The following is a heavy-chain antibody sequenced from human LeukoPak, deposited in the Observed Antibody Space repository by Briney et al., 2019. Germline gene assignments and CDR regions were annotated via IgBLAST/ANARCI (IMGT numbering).Heavy chain of an antibody. CDR3: ARDRSDLGAFDI. CDR1: RFTFSSYS. Sequence: GGSLRLSCAASRFTFSSYSMNWVRQAPGKGLEWVSYISSSSSTIYYADSVKGRFTISRDNAKNSLYLQMNSLRAEDTAVYYCARDRSDLGAFDIWGQGTMVTVSS. V-gene: IGHV3-48*01. CDR2: ISSSSSTI. J-gene: IGHJ3*02. D-gene: IGHD2-15*01.